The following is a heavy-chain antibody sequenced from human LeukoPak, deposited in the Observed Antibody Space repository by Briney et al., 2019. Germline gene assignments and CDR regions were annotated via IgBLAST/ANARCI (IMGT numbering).Heavy chain of an antibody. J-gene: IGHJ3*02. CDR3: AKVSGSLGDDAFDI. Sequence: GGSLRLSCAASGFTFNSYGMHWVRQAPGKGLEWVAFIRYDGTYKYYADSVKGRFTISRDNFKNTLYMQMNSLRAEDTAVYYCAKVSGSLGDDAFDIWGQGTMVTVSS. V-gene: IGHV3-30*02. D-gene: IGHD1-26*01. CDR2: IRYDGTYK. CDR1: GFTFNSYG.